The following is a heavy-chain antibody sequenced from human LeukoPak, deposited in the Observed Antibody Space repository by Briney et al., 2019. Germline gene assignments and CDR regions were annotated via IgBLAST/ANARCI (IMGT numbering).Heavy chain of an antibody. CDR1: GYTFTGCY. CDR3: ARAQLWFGAPPDY. D-gene: IGHD3-10*01. V-gene: IGHV1-2*04. CDR2: INPNSGGT. J-gene: IGHJ4*02. Sequence: ASVKVSCKASGYTFTGCYMHWVRQAPGQGLEWMGWINPNSGGTNYAQKFQGWVTMTRDTSISTAYMELSRLRSDDTAVYYCARAQLWFGAPPDYWGQGTLVTVSS.